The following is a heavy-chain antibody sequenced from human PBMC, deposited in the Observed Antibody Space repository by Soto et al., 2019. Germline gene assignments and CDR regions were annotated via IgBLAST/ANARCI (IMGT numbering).Heavy chain of an antibody. J-gene: IGHJ4*02. CDR2: ISTSGSII. CDR3: ARGLACFN. D-gene: IGHD3-3*02. V-gene: IGHV3-11*01. Sequence: HVQLVESGGGLVKPGGSLRLSCAASGFIFSDYYMAWIRQSPGKGLEWVSYISTSGSIINYADSVKGRFTVARDNAKNSLSPPLNSMRAEDTAVYDCARGLACFNWGQGTLVTVSS. CDR1: GFIFSDYY.